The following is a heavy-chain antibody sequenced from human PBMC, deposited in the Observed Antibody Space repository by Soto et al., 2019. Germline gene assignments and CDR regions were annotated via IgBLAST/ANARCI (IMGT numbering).Heavy chain of an antibody. Sequence: SETLSLTCTVSGGSISSSSYYWGWIRQPPGKGLEWIGSIYYSGSTYYNPSLKSRVTISVDTSKNQFSLKLSSVTAADTAVYYCARLGSTVTYYYYGMDVWGQGTTVTVSS. CDR2: IYYSGST. CDR1: GGSISSSSYY. D-gene: IGHD4-17*01. J-gene: IGHJ6*02. V-gene: IGHV4-39*01. CDR3: ARLGSTVTYYYYGMDV.